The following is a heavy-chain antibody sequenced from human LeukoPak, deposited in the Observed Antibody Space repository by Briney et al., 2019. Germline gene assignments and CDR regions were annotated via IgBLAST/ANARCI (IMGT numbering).Heavy chain of an antibody. Sequence: ASVKVSCKASGYTFTGYYMHWVRQAPGQGLEWMGWISAYNGNTNCAQKLQGRVTMTTDTSTSTAYMELRSLRSDDTAVYYCARDYTTEEGDYWGEGTLVTVSS. CDR2: ISAYNGNT. V-gene: IGHV1-18*04. CDR3: ARDYTTEEGDY. J-gene: IGHJ4*02. D-gene: IGHD4-17*01. CDR1: GYTFTGYY.